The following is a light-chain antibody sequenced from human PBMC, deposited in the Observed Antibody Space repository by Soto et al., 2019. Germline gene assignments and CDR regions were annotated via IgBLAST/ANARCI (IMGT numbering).Light chain of an antibody. CDR2: KAS. V-gene: IGKV1-5*03. Sequence: DIPMTQSPSTLSASVGDRVTITYRASQNINSWLAWYQQKPGKAPKLLIYKASSLESGVPSRFSGSGSGTEFTLTISSLQPDDFAAYYCQQYEIYPITFGQGTRLEIK. CDR1: QNINSW. CDR3: QQYEIYPIT. J-gene: IGKJ5*01.